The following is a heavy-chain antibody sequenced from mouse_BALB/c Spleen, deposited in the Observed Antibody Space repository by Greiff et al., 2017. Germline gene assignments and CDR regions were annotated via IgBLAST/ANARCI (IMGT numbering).Heavy chain of an antibody. Sequence: VQLHQSGAELAKPGASVKMSCKASGYTFTSYWMHWVQQRPGQGLEWIGYINPSTGYTECNQKFKDKATLTADKSSSTAYMQLSSLTSEDSAVYYCARLDGNYDYWGQGTTLTVSS. CDR1: GYTFTSYW. CDR3: ARLDGNYDY. CDR2: INPSTGYT. V-gene: IGHV1-7*01. J-gene: IGHJ2*01. D-gene: IGHD2-1*01.